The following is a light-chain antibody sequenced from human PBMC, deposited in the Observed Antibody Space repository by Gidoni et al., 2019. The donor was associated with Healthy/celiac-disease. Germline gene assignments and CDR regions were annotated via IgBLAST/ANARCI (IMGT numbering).Light chain of an antibody. V-gene: IGLV3-1*01. Sequence: SYELTQPPSVSVSPGHTASITCPGDKLGDKYACWYQQKPGQSPVLVIYQDSKRPSGIPERFSGSNSGNTATLTIRGTEAMDDADYYCQAWDSSTVVFGGGTKLTVL. CDR1: KLGDKY. J-gene: IGLJ2*01. CDR3: QAWDSSTVV. CDR2: QDS.